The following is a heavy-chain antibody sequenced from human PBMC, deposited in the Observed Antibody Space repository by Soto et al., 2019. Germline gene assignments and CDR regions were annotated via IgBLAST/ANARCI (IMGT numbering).Heavy chain of an antibody. D-gene: IGHD3-3*01. CDR2: ISAYNGNT. J-gene: IGHJ3*02. V-gene: IGHV1-18*01. CDR3: ARVWSGCPDSQGAFYI. Sequence: ASVKVYCKASGYTFTSYGISWVRQAPGQGLEWMGWISAYNGNTNYAQKLQGRVTMTTDTSTSTAYMELRSLRSDDTAVYYCARVWSGCPDSQGAFYIWGQGTMVTVSS. CDR1: GYTFTSYG.